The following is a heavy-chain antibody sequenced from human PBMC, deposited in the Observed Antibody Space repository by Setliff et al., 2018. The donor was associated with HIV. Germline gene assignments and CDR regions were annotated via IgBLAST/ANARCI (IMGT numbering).Heavy chain of an antibody. V-gene: IGHV1-69*02. D-gene: IGHD3-3*01. J-gene: IGHJ6*03. CDR2: IIPILGVA. CDR3: VRGVQSPPHYSYYYMDV. CDR1: SSTFNSHT. Sequence: SAKDSSKTSSSTFNSHTINWVRQAPGQGLDWMGRIIPILGVANYAQRFQGKVTITADKSTSTAYMELTSLRFDDTAMYYCVRGVQSPPHYSYYYMDVWGEGTMVTV.